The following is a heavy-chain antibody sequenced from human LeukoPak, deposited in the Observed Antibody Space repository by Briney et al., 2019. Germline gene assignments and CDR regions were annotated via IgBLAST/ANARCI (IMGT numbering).Heavy chain of an antibody. CDR3: ARVPNYDFWSGYYYFNY. CDR1: GFTFSDYF. D-gene: IGHD3-3*01. V-gene: IGHV3-11*01. Sequence: GGSLRLSCAASGFTFSDYFMSWFRQAPGKGLECVSYISMSGSTIYYAASVKGRFTVSRDNAKNSLYLQMNSLRAEDTAVYYCARVPNYDFWSGYYYFNYWGQGTLVTVSS. J-gene: IGHJ4*02. CDR2: ISMSGSTI.